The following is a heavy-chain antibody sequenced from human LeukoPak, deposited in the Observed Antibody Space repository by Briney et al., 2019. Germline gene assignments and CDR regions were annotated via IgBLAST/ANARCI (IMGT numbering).Heavy chain of an antibody. CDR2: IKSKPDGGTT. J-gene: IGHJ2*01. CDR1: GSTLSNAW. V-gene: IGHV3-15*01. CDR3: TTVGRGGRLPPFHWYFDL. Sequence: GGSLRLSCVASGSTLSNAWMTWVRQAPGTGLEWIGRIKSKPDGGTTDYAAPVKGRITISRDDSQNTVYLQMNRVKSEDTAVYYCTTVGRGGRLPPFHWYFDLWGRGTVVTVSS. D-gene: IGHD3-10*01.